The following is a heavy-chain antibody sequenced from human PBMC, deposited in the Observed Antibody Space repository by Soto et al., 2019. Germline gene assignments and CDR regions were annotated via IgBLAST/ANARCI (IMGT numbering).Heavy chain of an antibody. D-gene: IGHD3-22*01. CDR3: ASDWPYDSSGYYEPHFDY. Sequence: ASVKVSCKASGYTFTSYGISWVRQAPGQGLEWMGWISAYNGNTNYAQKLQGRVTMTTDTSTSTAYMELRSLRSDDTAVYYCASDWPYDSSGYYEPHFDYWGQGTLVTVSS. CDR1: GYTFTSYG. J-gene: IGHJ4*02. V-gene: IGHV1-18*01. CDR2: ISAYNGNT.